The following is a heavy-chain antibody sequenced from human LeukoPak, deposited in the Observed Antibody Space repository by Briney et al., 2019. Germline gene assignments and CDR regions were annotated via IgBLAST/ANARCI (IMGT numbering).Heavy chain of an antibody. CDR2: ISSSSSYI. D-gene: IGHD2-2*01. V-gene: IGHV3-21*01. CDR1: GFTFSSYS. J-gene: IGHJ4*02. CDR3: ARERVEYQLLSKREVYNVDS. Sequence: GGSLRLSCAASGFTFSSYSMNWVRQAPGKGLEWVSCISSSSSYIYYAASVRGRVTSSRDNAKRSLYLQVNRLRAEDTAVYYCARERVEYQLLSKREVYNVDSRGQRILVTVSS.